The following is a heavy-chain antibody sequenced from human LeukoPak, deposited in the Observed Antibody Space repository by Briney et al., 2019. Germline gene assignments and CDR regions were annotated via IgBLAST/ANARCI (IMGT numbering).Heavy chain of an antibody. CDR1: GYTFTSYA. CDR3: ARDGIAVAGTNEAYYFDY. D-gene: IGHD6-19*01. CDR2: INAGNGNT. J-gene: IGHJ4*02. V-gene: IGHV1-3*03. Sequence: ASVKVSCKASGYTFTSYAMHWVRHAPGQRLEWMGWINAGNGNTKYSQEFQGRVTITRDTSASTAYMELSSLRSEDMAVYYCARDGIAVAGTNEAYYFDYWGQGTLVTVSS.